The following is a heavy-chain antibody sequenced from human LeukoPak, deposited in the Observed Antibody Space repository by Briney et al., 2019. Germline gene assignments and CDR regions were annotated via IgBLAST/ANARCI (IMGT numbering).Heavy chain of an antibody. CDR2: INHSGST. J-gene: IGHJ5*02. CDR3: ARLAGYSIYNYFDP. CDR1: GGSFSGYY. Sequence: SETLSLTCAVYGGSFSGYYWSWIRQPPGKGLEWIGDINHSGSTNYNPSLKSRVTISVDTSKNQFSLKLSSVTAADTAVYYCARLAGYSIYNYFDPWGQGALVTVSS. D-gene: IGHD4-11*01. V-gene: IGHV4-34*01.